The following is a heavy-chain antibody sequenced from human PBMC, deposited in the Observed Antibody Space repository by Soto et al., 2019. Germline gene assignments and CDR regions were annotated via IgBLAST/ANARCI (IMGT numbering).Heavy chain of an antibody. CDR2: IHYSGNT. D-gene: IGHD3-3*01. V-gene: IGHV4-59*08. CDR3: ARGHYDFWSGYFDTIDY. Sequence: PSETLSLTCTVSGGSISNYYWSWIRQPPGKGLEWIGYIHYSGNTKYNPSLKSRVTISADTSKDQFSLKLTSVTAADTAVYYCARGHYDFWSGYFDTIDYWGQGALVTVSS. CDR1: GGSISNYY. J-gene: IGHJ4*02.